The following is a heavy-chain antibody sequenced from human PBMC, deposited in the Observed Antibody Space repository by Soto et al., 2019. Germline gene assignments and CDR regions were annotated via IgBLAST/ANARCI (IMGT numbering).Heavy chain of an antibody. J-gene: IGHJ4*02. CDR1: GFTFNTFW. V-gene: IGHV3-7*01. Sequence: WVSLRLSCAASGFTFNTFWMSWVRQAPGKGLEWVATIKPDGSAKDYVASVKGRFTISRDNAKNSLFLQMNSLRAEDTAVYYCRIGHYDDYRTQGTLVTVSS. CDR2: IKPDGSAK. CDR3: RIGHYDDY.